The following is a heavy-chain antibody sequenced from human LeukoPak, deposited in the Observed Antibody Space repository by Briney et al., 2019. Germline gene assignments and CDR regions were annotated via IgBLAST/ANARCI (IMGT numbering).Heavy chain of an antibody. D-gene: IGHD3-10*01. CDR2: IRSKANSYAT. Sequence: GGSLRLSCAASGFTFSGSAMHWVRQAPGKGLEWVGRIRSKANSYATAYAASVKGRFTISRDDSKNTAYLQMNSLKTEDTAVYYCAGHGESPINWGQGTLVTVSS. J-gene: IGHJ4*02. V-gene: IGHV3-73*01. CDR1: GFTFSGSA. CDR3: AGHGESPIN.